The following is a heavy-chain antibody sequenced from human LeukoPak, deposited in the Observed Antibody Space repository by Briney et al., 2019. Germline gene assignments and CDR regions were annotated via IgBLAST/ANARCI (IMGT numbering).Heavy chain of an antibody. V-gene: IGHV3-21*01. Sequence: GSLRLSCAASGFTFSSYSMNWVRQAPGEGLEWVSSISSSSSYIYYADSVKGRFTISRDNAKNSLYLQMNSLRAEDTAVYYCARVPYGDYFYYFDYWGQGTLVTVSS. CDR3: ARVPYGDYFYYFDY. CDR1: GFTFSSYS. D-gene: IGHD4-17*01. CDR2: ISSSSSYI. J-gene: IGHJ4*02.